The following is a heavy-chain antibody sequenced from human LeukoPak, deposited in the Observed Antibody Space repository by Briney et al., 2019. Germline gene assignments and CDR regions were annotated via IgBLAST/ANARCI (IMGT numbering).Heavy chain of an antibody. CDR1: GYTFIGYY. Sequence: ASVKVSCKASGYTFIGYYMHWVRQAPGQGLEWMGWINPNSGGANYAQKFQGRVTMTRDTSISTAYMELSRLRSEDTAVYYCARDIGRYDILTGYYAYWGQGTLVTVSS. J-gene: IGHJ4*02. V-gene: IGHV1-2*02. D-gene: IGHD3-9*01. CDR3: ARDIGRYDILTGYYAY. CDR2: INPNSGGA.